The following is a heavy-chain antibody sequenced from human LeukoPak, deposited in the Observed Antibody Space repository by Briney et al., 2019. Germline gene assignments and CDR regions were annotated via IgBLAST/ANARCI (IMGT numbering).Heavy chain of an antibody. CDR1: GDSISSSSYY. CDR3: ARQGGYGMDY. V-gene: IGHV4-39*01. D-gene: IGHD5-12*01. CDR2: IFYNGNIHSANT. J-gene: IGHJ4*02. Sequence: SETPSLTCAVSGDSISSSSYYWGWVRQPPGKGLEWLATIFYNGNIHSANTYYNPSLESRLTISVDPSKNQFSLKLTSVTAPDTAVFYCARQGGYGMDYWGQGTLVTVSS.